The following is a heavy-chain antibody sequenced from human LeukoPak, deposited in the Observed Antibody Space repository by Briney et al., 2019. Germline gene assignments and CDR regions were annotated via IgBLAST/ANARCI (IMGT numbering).Heavy chain of an antibody. CDR1: GGSMRSFY. Sequence: PSETLSLTCTVSGGSMRSFYWSWIRQPAGQGLEYIGRMYTSGSTNYNPSLKSRVTISVDTSKNQFSLKLSSVTAADTAVYYCARGYDGSGYYYRNWYFDLWGRGTLVTVSS. D-gene: IGHD3-22*01. V-gene: IGHV4-4*07. J-gene: IGHJ2*01. CDR2: MYTSGST. CDR3: ARGYDGSGYYYRNWYFDL.